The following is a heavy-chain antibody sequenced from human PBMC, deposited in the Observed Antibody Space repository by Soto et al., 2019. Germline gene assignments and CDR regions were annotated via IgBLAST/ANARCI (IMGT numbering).Heavy chain of an antibody. J-gene: IGHJ6*02. CDR3: AREETAWPLAYGLDV. CDR1: GFTFSHYG. V-gene: IGHV3-30*03. D-gene: IGHD2-21*02. Sequence: GGSLRLSCAASGFTFSHYGIHWVRQAPGKGLEWLAVISYDGSNKHYADSVKGRFTVSRDNSKNSLSLQMNSLRAEDTAVYYCAREETAWPLAYGLDVWGQGTTVTVSS. CDR2: ISYDGSNK.